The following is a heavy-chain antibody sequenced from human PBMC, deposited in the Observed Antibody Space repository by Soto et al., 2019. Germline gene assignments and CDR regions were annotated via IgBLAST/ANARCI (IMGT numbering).Heavy chain of an antibody. CDR2: ICYSGST. CDR3: ARGYLSASEEALWFGELLYCWFDP. V-gene: IGHV4-31*03. D-gene: IGHD3-10*01. J-gene: IGHJ5*02. Sequence: SETLSLTCTVSGGSISSGGYYWSWIRQHPGKGLEWIGYICYSGSTYYNPSLKSRVTISVDTSKNQFSLKLSSVTAADTAVYYCARGYLSASEEALWFGELLYCWFDPWGQGTLVTVSS. CDR1: GGSISSGGYY.